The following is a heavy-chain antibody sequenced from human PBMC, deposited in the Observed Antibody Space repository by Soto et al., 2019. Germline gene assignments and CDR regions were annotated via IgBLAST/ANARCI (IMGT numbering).Heavy chain of an antibody. CDR1: GFTFSGSA. CDR2: IRSKANSYAT. D-gene: IGHD3-22*01. CDR3: TRGYYDSSGYPTDYFDY. J-gene: IGHJ4*02. V-gene: IGHV3-73*01. Sequence: GGSLRLSCAASGFTFSGSAMHWVRQASGKGLEWVGRIRSKANSYATAYAASVKGRFTISRDDSKNTAYLQMNSLKTEDTAVYYCTRGYYDSSGYPTDYFDYWGQGTLVTVSS.